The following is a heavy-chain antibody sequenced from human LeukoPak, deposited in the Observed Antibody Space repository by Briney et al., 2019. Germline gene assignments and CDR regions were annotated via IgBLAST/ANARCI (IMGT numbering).Heavy chain of an antibody. CDR2: INHSGST. Sequence: SETLSLTCAVYGGSFSGYYWSWIRQPPGKGLEWIGEINHSGSTNYNPSLKSRVTISVDTSKNQFSLKLSSVTAADTAVYYCARVGFVVVPAAPVWFDPWGQGTLVTVSS. CDR3: ARVGFVVVPAAPVWFDP. J-gene: IGHJ5*02. D-gene: IGHD2-2*01. V-gene: IGHV4-34*01. CDR1: GGSFSGYY.